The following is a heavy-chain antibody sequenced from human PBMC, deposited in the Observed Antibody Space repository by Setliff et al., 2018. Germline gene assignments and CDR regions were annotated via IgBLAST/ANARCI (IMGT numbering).Heavy chain of an antibody. CDR1: GYSVSDYW. J-gene: IGHJ4*02. CDR2: INPTDSDT. Sequence: PGESLKISCQGSGYSVSDYWIGWVRQMPGKGLEWMGIINPTDSDTTYSPSFQGQVTISVDKSINTAYLQWSSLKASDTAIYYCARQPWPDHYFDYWGQGTLVTVSS. CDR3: ARQPWPDHYFDY. V-gene: IGHV5-51*01.